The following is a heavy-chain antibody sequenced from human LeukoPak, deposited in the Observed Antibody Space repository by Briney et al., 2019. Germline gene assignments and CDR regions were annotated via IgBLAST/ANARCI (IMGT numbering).Heavy chain of an antibody. CDR3: VRSWDERYSGYLDY. Sequence: SETLSLTCTVSGGSITSYFWSWIRQPAGKGLEWIGRIFSSGSTNYNPSLKSRVTMSVDTSKNQFALKLDSVTAADTAIYYCVRSWDERYSGYLDYWGQGTLVTVSS. J-gene: IGHJ4*02. CDR1: GGSITSYF. D-gene: IGHD5-12*01. CDR2: IFSSGST. V-gene: IGHV4-4*07.